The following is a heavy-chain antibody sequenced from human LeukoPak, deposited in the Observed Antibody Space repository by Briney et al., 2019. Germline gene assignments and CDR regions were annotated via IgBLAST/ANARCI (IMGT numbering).Heavy chain of an antibody. CDR2: IYYSGST. D-gene: IGHD3-10*01. V-gene: IGHV4-59*01. CDR1: GGSISSYY. CDR3: ARAGGWGSGSHFYYYYYMDV. J-gene: IGHJ6*03. Sequence: KPAETLSLTCTVSGGSISSYYWSWIRQPPGKGLEWIGYIYYSGSTNYNPSLKSRVTISVDTSKNQFSLKLSSVTAADTAVYYCARAGGWGSGSHFYYYYYMDVWGKGTTVTVSS.